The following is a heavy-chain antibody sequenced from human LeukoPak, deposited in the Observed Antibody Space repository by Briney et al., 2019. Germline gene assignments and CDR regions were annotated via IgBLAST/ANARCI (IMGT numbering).Heavy chain of an antibody. V-gene: IGHV3-7*03. CDR3: ARSQAYYDSSGTPRFDY. CDR2: IKQDGSEK. Sequence: GGSLRLSCAASGFTFSSYWMCWVRQAPGKGLEWVANIKQDGSEKYYVDSVKGRFTISRDNAKNSLYLQMNSLRAEDTAVYYCARSQAYYDSSGTPRFDYWGQGTLVTVSS. D-gene: IGHD3-22*01. CDR1: GFTFSSYW. J-gene: IGHJ4*02.